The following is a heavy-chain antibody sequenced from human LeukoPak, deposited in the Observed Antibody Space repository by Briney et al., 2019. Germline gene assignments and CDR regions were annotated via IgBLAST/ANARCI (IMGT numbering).Heavy chain of an antibody. CDR2: IYSGGST. CDR1: GFTVSSNY. J-gene: IGHJ6*02. D-gene: IGHD5/OR15-5a*01. V-gene: IGHV3-53*01. Sequence: PGGSLRLSCAASGFTVSSNYMSWVRQAPGKGLEWVSVIYSGGSTYYADSVKGRFTIARDKSKNTLFLQMNSLRVEDTAVYYCARIGLRDYYYSMDVRGQGTTVTVSS. CDR3: ARIGLRDYYYSMDV.